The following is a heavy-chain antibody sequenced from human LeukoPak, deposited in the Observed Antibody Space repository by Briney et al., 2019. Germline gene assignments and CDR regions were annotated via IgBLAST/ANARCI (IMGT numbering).Heavy chain of an antibody. CDR2: FNRDGTST. J-gene: IGHJ3*02. Sequence: AGGSLRLSCAASGFSFSRYWMHWVRQGPGKGLVWVSRFNRDGTSTNYADSVKGRFTISRDNAENTLYLQMNSLRAEDTAVYYCAFSLTRDFNGYDAFDIWGQGTMLTVSS. CDR1: GFSFSRYW. V-gene: IGHV3-74*01. CDR3: AFSLTRDFNGYDAFDI. D-gene: IGHD2-8*01.